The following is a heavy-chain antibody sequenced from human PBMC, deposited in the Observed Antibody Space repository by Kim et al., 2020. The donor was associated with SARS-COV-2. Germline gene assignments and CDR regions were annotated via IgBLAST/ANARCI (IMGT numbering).Heavy chain of an antibody. Sequence: ASVKVSCKASGYTFTGYDMHWVRQAPGQGLEWVGRINPNSGSTNYAQKFQGRVTMTRHTSISTAYMELSRLRSDDTAVYYCARGGEATAMVKGIDYWGQGTLVTVSP. D-gene: IGHD5-18*01. CDR1: GYTFTGYD. J-gene: IGHJ4*02. CDR2: INPNSGST. CDR3: ARGGEATAMVKGIDY. V-gene: IGHV1-2*06.